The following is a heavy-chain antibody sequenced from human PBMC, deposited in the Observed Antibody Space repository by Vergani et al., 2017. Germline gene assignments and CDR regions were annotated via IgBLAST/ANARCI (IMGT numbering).Heavy chain of an antibody. Sequence: QVQLQESGPGLVKPSGTLSLTCTVSGGSISSSSYYWGWIRQPPGKGLEWIGSIYYSGSTYYNPSLKSRVTISVDTSKNQFSLKLSSVTASDTAVYYCARDVWPTTVVTQPAFDYWGQGTLVTVSS. V-gene: IGHV4-39*02. CDR1: GGSISSSSYY. CDR2: IYYSGST. J-gene: IGHJ4*02. CDR3: ARDVWPTTVVTQPAFDY. D-gene: IGHD4-23*01.